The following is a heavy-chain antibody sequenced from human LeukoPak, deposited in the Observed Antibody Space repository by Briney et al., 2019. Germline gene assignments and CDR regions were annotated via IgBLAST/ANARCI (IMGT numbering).Heavy chain of an antibody. D-gene: IGHD1-7*01. CDR1: GFIFKTFG. CDR3: AKEGKTRNWNYFQAKPVY. J-gene: IGHJ4*02. V-gene: IGHV3-23*01. CDR2: ISGSGGST. Sequence: PGGSLRLSCAASGFIFKTFGMHWVRQAPGKGLEWVSAISGSGGSTYYADSVKGRFTISRDNSKNTLYLQMNSLRVEDTAVYYCAKEGKTRNWNYFQAKPVYWGQGTLVTVSS.